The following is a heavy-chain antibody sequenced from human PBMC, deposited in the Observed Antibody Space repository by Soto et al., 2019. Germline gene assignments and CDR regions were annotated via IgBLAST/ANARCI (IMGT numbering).Heavy chain of an antibody. Sequence: EVQVLESGGGLVQPGGSLRLSCAASGFTFSNYGMSWVRQAPGKGLEWVSSISGSGGRTYYADSVKGRFTISRDNSKNTLYLQTDSLRAEDTAFYYYAKSDCSGGSCYFPFDCWGQGTLVTVSS. CDR2: ISGSGGRT. CDR1: GFTFSNYG. V-gene: IGHV3-23*01. CDR3: AKSDCSGGSCYFPFDC. D-gene: IGHD2-15*01. J-gene: IGHJ4*02.